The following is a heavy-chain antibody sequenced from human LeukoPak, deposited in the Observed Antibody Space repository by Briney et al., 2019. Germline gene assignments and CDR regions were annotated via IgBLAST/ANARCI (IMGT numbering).Heavy chain of an antibody. CDR1: GFSLSTSGVG. V-gene: IGHV2-5*02. CDR2: IYWDDDK. Sequence: SGPTLVNPTQTLTLTCTFSGFSLSTSGVGVGWIRQPPGKALEWLALIYWDDDKRYSPSLKSRLTITKDTSKNQEVLTMTNMDPVDTATYYCARYVWGSYRSSDYYFDYWGQGTLVTVSS. D-gene: IGHD3-16*02. CDR3: ARYVWGSYRSSDYYFDY. J-gene: IGHJ4*02.